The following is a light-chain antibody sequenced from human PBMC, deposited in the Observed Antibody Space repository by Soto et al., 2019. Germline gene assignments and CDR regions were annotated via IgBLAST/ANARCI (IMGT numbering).Light chain of an antibody. J-gene: IGKJ4*01. CDR2: GAS. CDR1: QSVSSSY. V-gene: IGKV3-20*01. CDR3: HQYDSSPLT. Sequence: EIVLTQSPGTLSLSPGERATISCRASQSVSSSYLSWYQQQPGQAPRLLIYGASSRATGIPYRFSGSGSGTDFTLTISRLEPEDFAVYYCHQYDSSPLTFGGGTKVEIK.